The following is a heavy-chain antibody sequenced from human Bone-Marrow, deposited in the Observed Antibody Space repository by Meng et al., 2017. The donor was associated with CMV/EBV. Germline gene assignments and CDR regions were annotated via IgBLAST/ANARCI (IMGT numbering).Heavy chain of an antibody. CDR1: GFTFSSYW. CDR3: ARDYGGPDY. V-gene: IGHV3-7*01. Sequence: GESLKISCAASGFTFSSYWMHWVRQAPGKGLQSVASITDDGSAKFYVDSVKGRFTISRDNAKNSLYLQMTSLRAEDTSVYYCARDYGGPDYWGLGTLVTVPS. D-gene: IGHD3-16*01. J-gene: IGHJ4*02. CDR2: ITDDGSAK.